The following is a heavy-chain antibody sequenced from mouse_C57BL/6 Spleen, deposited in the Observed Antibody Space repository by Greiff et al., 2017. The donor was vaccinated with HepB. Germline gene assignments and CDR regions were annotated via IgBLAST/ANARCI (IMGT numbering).Heavy chain of an antibody. CDR3: ARDYYGSSRFAY. CDR1: GYSITSGYY. Sequence: EVHLVESGPGLVKPSQSLSLTCSVTGYSITSGYYWNWIRQFPGNKLEWMGYISYDGSNNYNPSLKNRISITRDTSKNQFFLKLNSVTTEDTATYYCARDYYGSSRFAYWGQGTLVTVSA. V-gene: IGHV3-6*01. J-gene: IGHJ3*01. D-gene: IGHD1-1*01. CDR2: ISYDGSN.